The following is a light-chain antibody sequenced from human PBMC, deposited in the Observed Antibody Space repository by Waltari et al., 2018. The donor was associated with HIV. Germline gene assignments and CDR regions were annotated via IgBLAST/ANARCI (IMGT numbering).Light chain of an antibody. V-gene: IGLV1-51*02. CDR3: ETWDSSLSAGV. J-gene: IGLJ2*01. CDR2: ENT. Sequence: QSVLTQPPSVSAAPGQRVTISCSGRRSNTWKNYVSWYQQVPRTAPKLLIYENTKRPSGIPDRFSGSKSGTSATLGITGLQTGDEADYYCETWDSSLSAGVFGGGTKVTVL. CDR1: RSNTWKNY.